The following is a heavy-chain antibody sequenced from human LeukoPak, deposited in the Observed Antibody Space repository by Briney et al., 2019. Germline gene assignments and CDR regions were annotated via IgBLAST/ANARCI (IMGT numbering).Heavy chain of an antibody. J-gene: IGHJ3*02. Sequence: SVKVSCMASGGTFNNYDVSWVSQAPGQGLEWVGRISLIFGTTNYAQNFQCRVTITTDESTSTAYMELSSLRSEDTAVYYCARGDSSGYSDDVFDIWGQGTMVTVSS. CDR3: ARGDSSGYSDDVFDI. D-gene: IGHD3-22*01. V-gene: IGHV1-69*05. CDR2: ISLIFGTT. CDR1: GGTFNNYD.